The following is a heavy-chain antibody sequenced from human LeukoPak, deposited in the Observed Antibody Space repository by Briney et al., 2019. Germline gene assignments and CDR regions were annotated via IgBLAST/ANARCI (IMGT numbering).Heavy chain of an antibody. CDR2: IRYDGSNK. CDR3: AKVGVVNTQPDY. J-gene: IGHJ4*02. V-gene: IGHV3-30*02. D-gene: IGHD3-3*01. Sequence: GGSLRLSCAASGFTFSDYWMSWVRQAPGKGLEWVAFIRYDGSNKYYADSVKGRFTISRDNSKNTLYLQMNSLRAEDTAVYYCAKVGVVNTQPDYWGQGTLVTGSS. CDR1: GFTFSDYW.